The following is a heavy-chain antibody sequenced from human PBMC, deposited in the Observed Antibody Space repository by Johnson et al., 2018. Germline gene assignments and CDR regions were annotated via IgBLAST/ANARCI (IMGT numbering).Heavy chain of an antibody. Sequence: LVESGGGLVQPGGSLRLSCAASGFTFSNYNMNWVRQAPGKGLEWLSYISSSSSTKYYADSVKGRFTISRENAKNSLYLQMNSLRDEDTAVYYCASQPGGTQHWGQGTLVTVSS. CDR2: ISSSSSTK. V-gene: IGHV3-48*02. D-gene: IGHD1-14*01. J-gene: IGHJ1*01. CDR3: ASQPGGTQH. CDR1: GFTFSNYN.